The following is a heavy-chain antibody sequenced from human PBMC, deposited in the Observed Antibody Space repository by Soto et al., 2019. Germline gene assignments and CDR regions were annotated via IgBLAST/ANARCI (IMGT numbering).Heavy chain of an antibody. J-gene: IGHJ4*02. D-gene: IGHD3-22*01. CDR2: IYDSGST. V-gene: IGHV4-30-4*01. CDR1: GGSIRSGDSY. CDR3: ASRYYGISAHYQLDY. Sequence: QVQLQESGPGLVKPSQTLSLTCTVSGGSIRSGDSYWSWIRQPPGKGLEWIGYIYDSGSTYYNPSLKSRVTISVDTSKSQFSLKLSSVTAADTAVYYCASRYYGISAHYQLDYWGQGTLVTVSS.